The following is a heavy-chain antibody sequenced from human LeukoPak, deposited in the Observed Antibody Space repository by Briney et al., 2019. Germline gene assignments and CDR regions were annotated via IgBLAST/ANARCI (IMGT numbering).Heavy chain of an antibody. D-gene: IGHD6-13*01. V-gene: IGHV3-48*03. CDR2: ISSRGSMT. CDR1: GLTFSTYE. J-gene: IGHJ5*02. CDR3: ARTLVAAPGTKGGP. Sequence: PGGSLRLSCAASGLTFSTYEMHWVRQAPGRGLEWVSYISSRGSMTYYADSVKGRFTISRDNAKNSLYLQMNSLRAEDSAVYYCARTLVAAPGTKGGPWGRGTLVTVSS.